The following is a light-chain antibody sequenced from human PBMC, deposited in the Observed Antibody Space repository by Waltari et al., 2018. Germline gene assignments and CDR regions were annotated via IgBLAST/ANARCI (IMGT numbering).Light chain of an antibody. CDR1: QTVDSNS. CDR2: AAS. V-gene: IGKV3-20*01. CDR3: QQYDWSPPGYT. J-gene: IGKJ2*01. Sequence: IALTQSPGTLSLSPGERATLSCRASQTVDSNSVAWYQQRPGQVPRLLIFAASSRATGLPGRFSASGSGTDFTLTISRLEPEDFAVYYCQQYDWSPPGYTFGQGTKLEIK.